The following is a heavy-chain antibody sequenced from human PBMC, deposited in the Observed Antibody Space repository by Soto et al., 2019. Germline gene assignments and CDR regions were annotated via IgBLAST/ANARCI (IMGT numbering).Heavy chain of an antibody. CDR2: ISGSGGST. CDR1: GFTVSSNY. J-gene: IGHJ3*02. Sequence: GGSLRLSCAASGFTVSSNYMSRVRQAPGKGLEWVSAISGSGGSTYYADSVKGRFTISRDNSKNTLYLQMNSLRAEDTAVYYCAGRSSGWYSDAFDIWGQGTMVTVSS. V-gene: IGHV3-23*01. CDR3: AGRSSGWYSDAFDI. D-gene: IGHD6-19*01.